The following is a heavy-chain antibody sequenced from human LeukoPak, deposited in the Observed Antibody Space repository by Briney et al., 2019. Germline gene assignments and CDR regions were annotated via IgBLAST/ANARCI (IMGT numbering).Heavy chain of an antibody. D-gene: IGHD4-17*01. J-gene: IGHJ4*02. CDR1: GFTFSTYW. CDR3: ARVKDGDYFDY. CDR2: INQDGSVK. Sequence: GGSLRLSCAASGFTFSTYWMTWVRQAPGKGLEWVANINQDGSVKNYVDSVKGRFTISRDNAKNSLYLQMNSLRAEDTAVYYCARVKDGDYFDYWGQGTLVTVSS. V-gene: IGHV3-7*02.